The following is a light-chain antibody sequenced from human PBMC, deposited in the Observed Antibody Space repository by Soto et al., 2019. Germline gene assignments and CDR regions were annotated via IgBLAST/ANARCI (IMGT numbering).Light chain of an antibody. CDR1: QSVTNSY. CDR3: QQYASSPRT. CDR2: GAS. Sequence: EILLTQSPGTLSSSPGERATLSCRASQSVTNSYLAWYQQKPGQAPRLLIYGASSRATGIPDRFSGSGSGTDFALTISRREPEDFAVYYCQQYASSPRTFGQGTKVEIK. J-gene: IGKJ1*01. V-gene: IGKV3-20*01.